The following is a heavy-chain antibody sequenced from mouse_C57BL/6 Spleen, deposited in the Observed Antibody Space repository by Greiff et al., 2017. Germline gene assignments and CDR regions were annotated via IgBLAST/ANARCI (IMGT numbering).Heavy chain of an antibody. V-gene: IGHV1-50*01. D-gene: IGHD5-5*01. CDR3: AKGGRDYPHVDD. CDR1: GYTFTSYW. CDR2: IDPSDSYT. J-gene: IGHJ2*01. Sequence: QVQLQQPGAELVKPGASVKLSCKASGYTFTSYWMQWVKQRPGQGLEWIGEIDPSDSYTNYNQKFKGKATLTVDTSSSTAYMQLSSLTSEDSAVYYCAKGGRDYPHVDDWGKGTTLTVAS.